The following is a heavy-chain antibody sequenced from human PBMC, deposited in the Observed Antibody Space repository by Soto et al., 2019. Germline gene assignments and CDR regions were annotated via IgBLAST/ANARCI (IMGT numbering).Heavy chain of an antibody. CDR3: AGTPLGHLPYY. Sequence: QVQLVESGGGVVQPGTSLRLSCAASGFTFSSYGMHWVRQAPGKGLEWVAGIWYDGSKKYYADSVKGRFTISRDNSKNTLYVQMNSLRVEDTAVYYCAGTPLGHLPYYWGQGTLVTVSS. J-gene: IGHJ4*02. CDR2: IWYDGSKK. CDR1: GFTFSSYG. V-gene: IGHV3-33*01.